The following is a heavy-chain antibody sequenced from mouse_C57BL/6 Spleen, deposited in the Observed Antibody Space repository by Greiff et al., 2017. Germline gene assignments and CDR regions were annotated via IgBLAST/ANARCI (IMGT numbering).Heavy chain of an antibody. CDR1: GFNIQDYY. D-gene: IGHD1-1*01. Sequence: EVKLMESGAELVRPGASVKLSCTASGFNIQDYYMHWVKQRPEQGLEWIGRIDPEDGDTEYAPKFQGKATMTADTSSNTAYLQLSSLTSEDTAVYYCTLYGSSHYFACWGQGTTLTVSS. J-gene: IGHJ2*01. CDR2: IDPEDGDT. V-gene: IGHV14-1*01. CDR3: TLYGSSHYFAC.